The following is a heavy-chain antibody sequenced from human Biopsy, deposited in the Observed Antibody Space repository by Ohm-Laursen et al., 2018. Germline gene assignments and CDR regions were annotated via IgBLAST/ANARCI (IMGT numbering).Heavy chain of an antibody. CDR3: AKDGVAVGAGGDPYYYGMDV. V-gene: IGHV3-7*01. CDR2: IKQDGSEK. D-gene: IGHD2-15*01. Sequence: SLRLSCSASGFTFSTYWMTWVRQAPGKGLEWVANIKQDGSEKNYVDSVKGRFTITRDNANNSLYLQLNSLRAEDTAVYYCAKDGVAVGAGGDPYYYGMDVWGQGTTVTASS. CDR1: GFTFSTYW. J-gene: IGHJ6*02.